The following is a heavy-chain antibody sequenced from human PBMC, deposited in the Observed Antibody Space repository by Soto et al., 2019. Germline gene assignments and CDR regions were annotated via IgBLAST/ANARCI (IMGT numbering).Heavy chain of an antibody. Sequence: QITLKESGPTLVKPTQTLTLTCTFSGFSLSTSGVAVGWIRQPPGKALDWLALIYWDDDKRYSPSLKSRLTITKDTSKNQVILTVTNMDPVDTATYYCVHCRRDRGIITPSYWGQGTLVTVSS. J-gene: IGHJ4*02. V-gene: IGHV2-5*02. D-gene: IGHD3-10*01. CDR3: VHCRRDRGIITPSY. CDR2: IYWDDDK. CDR1: GFSLSTSGVA.